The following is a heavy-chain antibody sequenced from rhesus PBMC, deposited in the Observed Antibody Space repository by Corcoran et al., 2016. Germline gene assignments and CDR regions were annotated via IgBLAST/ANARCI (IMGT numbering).Heavy chain of an antibody. CDR1: GGSIRRSHW. D-gene: IGHD3-3*01. Sequence: QVQLQESGPGLVTPSETLSLTCAVSGGSIRRSHWWRWIRQSPGKGLELIGDIYGGSGSTSYNPSLKSRVTISTDTSKNQFSLKLSSVTAADTAVYYCARQGAPYYNIWTGYYFDYWGQGVLVTVSS. CDR2: IYGGSGST. CDR3: ARQGAPYYNIWTGYYFDY. J-gene: IGHJ4*01. V-gene: IGHV4-93*02.